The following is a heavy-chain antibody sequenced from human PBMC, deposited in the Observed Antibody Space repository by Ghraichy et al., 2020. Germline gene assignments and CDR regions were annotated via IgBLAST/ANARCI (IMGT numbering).Heavy chain of an antibody. CDR2: IIPIFGTA. CDR1: GGTFSSYA. D-gene: IGHD2-15*01. V-gene: IGHV1-69*13. CDR3: ARDGYCSGGSCRLPPEYFQH. J-gene: IGHJ1*01. Sequence: SVKVSCKASGGTFSSYAISWVRQAPGQGLEWMGGIIPIFGTANYAQKFQGRVTITADESTSTAYMELSSLRSEDTAVYYCARDGYCSGGSCRLPPEYFQHWGQGTLVTVSS.